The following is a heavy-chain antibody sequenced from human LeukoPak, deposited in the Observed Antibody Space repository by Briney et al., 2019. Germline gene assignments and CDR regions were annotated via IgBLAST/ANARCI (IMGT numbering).Heavy chain of an antibody. CDR3: ARHGSAGTFFDY. J-gene: IGHJ4*02. CDR1: GGSISSSSYY. V-gene: IGHV4-39*01. D-gene: IGHD1-1*01. CDR2: IYYSGST. Sequence: PSETXSXTCTXSGGSISSSSYYWGWIRQPPGKXLEWIGSIYYSGSTYYNPYGKSRFIITVDTSKTHFSLKLTSVTAADTAVYYCARHGSAGTFFDYWGQGTLVTVSS.